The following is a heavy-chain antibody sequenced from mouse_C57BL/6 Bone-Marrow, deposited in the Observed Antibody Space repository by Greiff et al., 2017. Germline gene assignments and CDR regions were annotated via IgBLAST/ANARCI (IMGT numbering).Heavy chain of an antibody. Sequence: QVQLQQPGAELVKPGASVKLSCKASGYTFTSYWMHWVKQRPGRGLEWIGRIAPNSGGTKYNEKFKSKATLTVDKPSSTAYMQLSSLTSEDSAVYYCARNFYYYGSSSFAYWGQGTLVTVSA. J-gene: IGHJ3*01. CDR1: GYTFTSYW. CDR3: ARNFYYYGSSSFAY. CDR2: IAPNSGGT. D-gene: IGHD1-1*01. V-gene: IGHV1-72*01.